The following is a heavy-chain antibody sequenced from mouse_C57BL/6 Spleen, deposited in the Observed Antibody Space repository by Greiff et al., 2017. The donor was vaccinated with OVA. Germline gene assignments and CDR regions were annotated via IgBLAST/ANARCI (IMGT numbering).Heavy chain of an antibody. CDR1: GYTFTSYW. CDR2: IYPGSGST. Sequence: QVQLQQSGAELVKPGASVKMSCKASGYTFTSYWITWVKQRPGQGLEWIGDIYPGSGSTNYNEKFKSKATLTVDTSSSTAYMQLSSLTSEDSAVYYCARGGSKDAMDYWGQGTSVTVSS. D-gene: IGHD2-5*01. J-gene: IGHJ4*01. CDR3: ARGGSKDAMDY. V-gene: IGHV1-55*01.